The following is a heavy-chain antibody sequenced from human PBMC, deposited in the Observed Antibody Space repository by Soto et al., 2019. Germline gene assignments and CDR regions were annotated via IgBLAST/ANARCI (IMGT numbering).Heavy chain of an antibody. CDR3: ARVVPGAEAWFGP. CDR2: ISLYSDGT. Sequence: GESVKVCCKTSCYTFSNYGITWVRQAPGQPLEWLGWISLYSDGTNYAQKFQGRVSMTTDTSTTTAYMELRSLRSDDTAVYYCARVVPGAEAWFGPWGQGTLVTVSS. D-gene: IGHD2-2*01. J-gene: IGHJ5*02. V-gene: IGHV1-18*01. CDR1: CYTFSNYG.